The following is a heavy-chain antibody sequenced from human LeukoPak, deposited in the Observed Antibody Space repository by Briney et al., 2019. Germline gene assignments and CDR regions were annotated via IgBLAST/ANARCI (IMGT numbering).Heavy chain of an antibody. V-gene: IGHV1-2*02. D-gene: IGHD3-3*01. CDR2: INPNSGGT. Sequence: ASVKVSCKASGYTFTGYYMHWVRQAPGQGLEWMGWINPNSGGTNYAQKFQGRVTMTRDTSISTAYMELSRLRSDDTAVYYCARARERFLEWSPYYFDYWGQGTLVTVSS. J-gene: IGHJ4*02. CDR1: GYTFTGYY. CDR3: ARARERFLEWSPYYFDY.